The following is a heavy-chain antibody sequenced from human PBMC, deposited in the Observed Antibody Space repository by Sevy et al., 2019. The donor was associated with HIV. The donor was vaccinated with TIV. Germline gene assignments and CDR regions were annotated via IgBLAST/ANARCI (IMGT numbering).Heavy chain of an antibody. CDR1: GFTFSSYS. Sequence: GGSLRLSCAASGFTFSSYSMNWVRQAPGKGLEWVSYISSSSSTIYYADSVKGRFTISRDNAKNSLYLLMNSLRDEDTAVYYCARVYCGGDCYSSYYYYGMDVWGQGTTVTVSS. D-gene: IGHD2-21*02. CDR3: ARVYCGGDCYSSYYYYGMDV. CDR2: ISSSSSTI. V-gene: IGHV3-48*02. J-gene: IGHJ6*02.